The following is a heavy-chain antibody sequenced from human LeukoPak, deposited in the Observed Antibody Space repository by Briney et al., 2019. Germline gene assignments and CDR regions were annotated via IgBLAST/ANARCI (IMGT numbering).Heavy chain of an antibody. CDR3: ATSYYYDGSDYYRTDY. Sequence: ASVKVSCKASGYTFTSYYMHWVRQAPGQGLEWMGIINPSGGSTSYAQKFQGRVTMTRDTSTSTVYMELSSLRSEDTAVYYCATSYYYDGSDYYRTDYWGQGTLVTVSS. D-gene: IGHD3-22*01. CDR1: GYTFTSYY. V-gene: IGHV1-46*01. CDR2: INPSGGST. J-gene: IGHJ4*02.